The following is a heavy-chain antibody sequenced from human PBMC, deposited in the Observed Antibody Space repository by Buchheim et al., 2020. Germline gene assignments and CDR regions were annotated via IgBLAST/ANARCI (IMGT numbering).Heavy chain of an antibody. Sequence: QVQLVESGGGVVQPGRSLRLSCAASGFTFSSYGMHWVRQAPGKGLEWVAVIWYDGSNKYYADSVKGRFTISRDNSKNTLYLQMNSLRAEDTAVYYCERNYYDSSGYYGLKYYFDYWGQGTL. D-gene: IGHD3-22*01. J-gene: IGHJ4*02. CDR2: IWYDGSNK. CDR3: ERNYYDSSGYYGLKYYFDY. CDR1: GFTFSSYG. V-gene: IGHV3-33*01.